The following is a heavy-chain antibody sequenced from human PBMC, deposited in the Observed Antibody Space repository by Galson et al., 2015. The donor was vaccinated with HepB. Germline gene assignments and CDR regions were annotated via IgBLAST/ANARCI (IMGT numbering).Heavy chain of an antibody. D-gene: IGHD3-10*01. CDR2: ISNDGSSK. J-gene: IGHJ6*02. CDR1: GFTFSAYA. CDR3: ARVKRGEWYSFYYYGMDV. Sequence: SLRLSCAASGFTFSAYALHWVRQAPGRGLEWVAGISNDGSSKYYADSVKGRFTISRDNAKNSLYLQMNSLRAEDTAVYYCARVKRGEWYSFYYYGMDVWGRGTTVTVSS. V-gene: IGHV3-30*04.